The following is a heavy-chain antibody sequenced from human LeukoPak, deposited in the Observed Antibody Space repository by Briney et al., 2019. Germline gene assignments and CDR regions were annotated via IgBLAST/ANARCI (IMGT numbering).Heavy chain of an antibody. J-gene: IGHJ4*02. D-gene: IGHD3-16*01. V-gene: IGHV1-2*02. CDR3: TRGGDDEGPNYFDS. Sequence: GASVKVSCKASGYTFIDYYMHWVRQAPGHGLKWLGWINLNGGGTHYVQNFQGRVTMTRDTSISTAHMELDGLRYDDTAVYYCTRGGDDEGPNYFDSWGQGTLVTVSS. CDR1: GYTFIDYY. CDR2: INLNGGGT.